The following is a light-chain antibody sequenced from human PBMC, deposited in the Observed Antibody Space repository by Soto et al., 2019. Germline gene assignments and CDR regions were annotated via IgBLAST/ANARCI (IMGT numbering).Light chain of an antibody. CDR1: RDIVTS. CDR3: QHSYSSRT. CDR2: AAS. Sequence: DIQMTQSPSSLSASVGDRVIITCRASRDIVTSLNWYQQHPGKGPKILIYAASTLQPGVPSRFSGSGSGTDFNLTISSLQPEDYATYDAQHSYSSRTFGRGTTVDIK. J-gene: IGKJ1*01. V-gene: IGKV1-39*01.